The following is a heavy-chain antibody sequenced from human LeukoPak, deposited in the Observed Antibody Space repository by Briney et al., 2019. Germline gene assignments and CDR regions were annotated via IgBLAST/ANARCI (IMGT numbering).Heavy chain of an antibody. Sequence: GTSVKVSCKASGYTFTGYYMHWVRQAPGQGLEWMGWINPNSGGTNYAQKFQGRVTMTRATSIPTPYMELSRLRSDDPAVYFCARGGGWAYCSSTSCLFLHYWGQGTLVTVSS. CDR3: ARGGGWAYCSSTSCLFLHY. J-gene: IGHJ4*02. D-gene: IGHD2-2*01. CDR2: INPNSGGT. V-gene: IGHV1-2*02. CDR1: GYTFTGYY.